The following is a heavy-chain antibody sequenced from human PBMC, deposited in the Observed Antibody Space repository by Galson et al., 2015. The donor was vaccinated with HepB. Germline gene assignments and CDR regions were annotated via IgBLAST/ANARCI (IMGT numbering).Heavy chain of an antibody. CDR3: ARRRSYGDPLD. J-gene: IGHJ4*02. CDR1: GGSISSYY. CDR2: IYYSGST. V-gene: IGHV4-59*08. Sequence: SETLSLTCTVSGGSISSYYWSWIRQPPGKGLEWIGYIYYSGSTNYNPSLKSRVTISVDTSKNQFSLKLSSVTAADTAVYYCARRRSYGDPLDWGQGTLVTVSS. D-gene: IGHD4-17*01.